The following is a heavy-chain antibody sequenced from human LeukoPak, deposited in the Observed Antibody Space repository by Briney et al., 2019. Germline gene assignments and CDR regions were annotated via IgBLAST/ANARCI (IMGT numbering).Heavy chain of an antibody. J-gene: IGHJ6*03. CDR3: ARVGVDYYYYYMDV. Sequence: GGSLRLSCAASGFTFSSYGMHWVRQAPGKGLEWVAFIRYDGSNKYYADSVKGRFTISRDNAKNSLYLQMNSLRAEDTAVYYCARVGVDYYYYYMDVWGKGTTVTVSS. CDR2: IRYDGSNK. D-gene: IGHD3-3*01. V-gene: IGHV3-30*02. CDR1: GFTFSSYG.